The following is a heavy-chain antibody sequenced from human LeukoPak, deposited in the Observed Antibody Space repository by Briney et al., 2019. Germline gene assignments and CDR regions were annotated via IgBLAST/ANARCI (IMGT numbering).Heavy chain of an antibody. CDR1: GYSFTTYW. Sequence: GESLKISCKGSGYSFTTYWISWVRQMPGKRLEWMGRIDPSDSYTNYSPSLHGHATISADKSISTAYLQWSRLKASDTAMYYCARQERVSSGWCLVGYLQHWGQGTLVTVSS. CDR2: IDPSDSYT. D-gene: IGHD6-19*01. CDR3: ARQERVSSGWCLVGYLQH. V-gene: IGHV5-10-1*01. J-gene: IGHJ1*01.